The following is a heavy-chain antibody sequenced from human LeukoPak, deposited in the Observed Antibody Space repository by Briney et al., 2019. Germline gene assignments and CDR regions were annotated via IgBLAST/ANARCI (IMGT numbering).Heavy chain of an antibody. V-gene: IGHV3-23*01. CDR2: ISGSGGST. CDR3: AKGKAVAGTREEGAFDI. Sequence: GGSLRLSCAASGFTFDDYGMSWVRRAPGKGLEWVSAISGSGGSTYYADSVKGRFTISRDNSKNTLYLQMNSLRAEDTAVYYCAKGKAVAGTREEGAFDIWGQGTMVTVSS. D-gene: IGHD6-19*01. J-gene: IGHJ3*02. CDR1: GFTFDDYG.